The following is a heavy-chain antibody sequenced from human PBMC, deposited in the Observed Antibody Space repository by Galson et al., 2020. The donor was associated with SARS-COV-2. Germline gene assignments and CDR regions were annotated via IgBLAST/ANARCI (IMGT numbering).Heavy chain of an antibody. D-gene: IGHD3-9*01. CDR3: ARDLINYDILTGVDI. Sequence: TGGSLRLSCAASGFTFSSYAMHWVRQAPGKGLEWVAVISYDGSNKYYADSVKGRFTISRDNSKNTLYLQMNSLRAEDTAVYYCARDLINYDILTGVDIWGQGTMVTVSS. V-gene: IGHV3-30-3*01. CDR1: GFTFSSYA. J-gene: IGHJ3*02. CDR2: ISYDGSNK.